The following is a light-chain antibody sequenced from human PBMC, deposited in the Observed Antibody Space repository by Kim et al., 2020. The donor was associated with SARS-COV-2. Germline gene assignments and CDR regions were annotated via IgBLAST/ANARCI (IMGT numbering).Light chain of an antibody. J-gene: IGLJ1*01. Sequence: SYELTQPPSFSFSPFPTARITCSGDKLGDKYACWYQQKPGQSPVLVIYQDSKRPSGIPERFSGSNSGNTATLTISGTQAMDEADYYCQAWDSSTAVFGTG. CDR2: QDS. CDR1: KLGDKY. CDR3: QAWDSSTAV. V-gene: IGLV3-1*01.